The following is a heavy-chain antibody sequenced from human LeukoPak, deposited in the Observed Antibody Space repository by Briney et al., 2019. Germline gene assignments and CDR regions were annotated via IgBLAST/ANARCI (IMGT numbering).Heavy chain of an antibody. D-gene: IGHD6-19*01. J-gene: IGHJ4*02. Sequence: GSLRLSCAASGFTFSSYWMHWVRQAPGKGLVWVSRINSDGSSTSYADSVKGRFTISRDNAKNTLYLQMNSLRAEDTAVYYCARPLYSSGLFDYWGQGTLVTVSS. V-gene: IGHV3-74*01. CDR1: GFTFSSYW. CDR2: INSDGSST. CDR3: ARPLYSSGLFDY.